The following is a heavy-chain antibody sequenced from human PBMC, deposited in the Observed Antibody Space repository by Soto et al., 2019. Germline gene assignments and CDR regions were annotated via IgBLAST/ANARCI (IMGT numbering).Heavy chain of an antibody. Sequence: ASVKVSCRASGYTFTSYGISWVRQAPGQGLEWMGWISAYNGKTNYAQKLQGRVTMTTDTSTSTAYMELRSLRSDDTDVYYCARGVAAGTGVAPCDYCGEGTLVTVSS. CDR3: ARGVAAGTGVAPCDY. V-gene: IGHV1-18*01. CDR2: ISAYNGKT. D-gene: IGHD6-13*01. J-gene: IGHJ4*02. CDR1: GYTFTSYG.